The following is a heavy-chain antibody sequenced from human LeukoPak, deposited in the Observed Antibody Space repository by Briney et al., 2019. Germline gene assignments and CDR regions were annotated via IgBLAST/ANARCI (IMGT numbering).Heavy chain of an antibody. J-gene: IGHJ4*02. D-gene: IGHD6-19*01. CDR1: GGSISSSSYY. CDR2: IYYSGST. CDR3: ARQTVAGSCLDY. V-gene: IGHV4-39*01. Sequence: SETLSLTCTVSGGSISSSSYYWGWIRQPPGKGREWIGSIYYSGSTYYNPSLKSRVTISVDTSKNQFSLKLSSVTAADTAVYYCARQTVAGSCLDYWGQGTLVTVSS.